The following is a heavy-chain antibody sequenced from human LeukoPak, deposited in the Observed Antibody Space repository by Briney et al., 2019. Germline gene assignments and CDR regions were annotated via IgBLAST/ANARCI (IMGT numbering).Heavy chain of an antibody. Sequence: GGSLRLSCTASGFTFGDYAMSWFRQAPGKGLEWVGFIRSKAYGGTTEYAASVKGRFTISRDDSKSIAYLQMNSLKTEDTAVYYCTRAPEIATRYYYYYMDVWGKGTTVTVSS. J-gene: IGHJ6*03. CDR2: IRSKAYGGTT. V-gene: IGHV3-49*03. D-gene: IGHD5-24*01. CDR1: GFTFGDYA. CDR3: TRAPEIATRYYYYYMDV.